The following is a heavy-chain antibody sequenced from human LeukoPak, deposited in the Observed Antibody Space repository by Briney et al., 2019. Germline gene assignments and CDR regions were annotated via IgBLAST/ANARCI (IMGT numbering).Heavy chain of an antibody. CDR1: GFTFSSHW. CDR2: INSDGSST. CDR3: ARVAHLLCFDY. V-gene: IGHV3-74*01. J-gene: IGHJ4*02. D-gene: IGHD2-2*01. Sequence: GGSLRLSCAASGFTFSSHWMHWVRQAPGKGLVWVSRINSDGSSTDYADSVKGRFTISRDNTKNTLYLQMNSLRAEDTAVYYCARVAHLLCFDYWGQGTLVTVSS.